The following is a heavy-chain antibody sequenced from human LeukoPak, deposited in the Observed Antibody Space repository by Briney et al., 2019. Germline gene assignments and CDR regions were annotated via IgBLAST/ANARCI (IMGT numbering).Heavy chain of an antibody. D-gene: IGHD3-10*01. Sequence: PGGSLRLSCAASGFTFSSNGMHWVRQAPGKGLEWVAVISSDATNKFYADSVKGRFTISTDNSKNTLYLQMSSLRPEDTAVYYCAKDSLASYYGSGSYLGNWLDPWGQGTLVTVSS. J-gene: IGHJ5*02. CDR2: ISSDATNK. V-gene: IGHV3-30*18. CDR1: GFTFSSNG. CDR3: AKDSLASYYGSGSYLGNWLDP.